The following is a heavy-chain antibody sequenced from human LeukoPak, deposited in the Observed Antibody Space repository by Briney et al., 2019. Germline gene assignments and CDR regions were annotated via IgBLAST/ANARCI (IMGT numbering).Heavy chain of an antibody. CDR2: ISYDGSNK. Sequence: TGGSLRLSCAASGFTFSSYGMHWVRQAPGKGLEWVAVISYDGSNKYYADSVKGRFTISRDNSKNTLYLQMNSLRAEDTAVYYCSKDEPGAEYFQHWGQGTLVIVSS. J-gene: IGHJ1*01. CDR1: GFTFSSYG. V-gene: IGHV3-30*18. CDR3: SKDEPGAEYFQH.